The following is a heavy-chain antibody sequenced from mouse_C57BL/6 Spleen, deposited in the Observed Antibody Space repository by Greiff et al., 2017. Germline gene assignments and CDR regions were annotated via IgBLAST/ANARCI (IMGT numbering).Heavy chain of an antibody. CDR1: GFTFSNYW. J-gene: IGHJ2*01. CDR3: TGGGLDY. V-gene: IGHV6-3*01. Sequence: DVQLVESGGGLVQPGGSMKLSCVASGFTFSNYWMNWVRQSPEKGLEWVAQIRLKSDNYATHYAESGKGRFTISRDDSKSSVYLQMNNLRAEDTEIYYCTGGGLDYWGQGTTLTVSS. CDR2: IRLKSDNYAT.